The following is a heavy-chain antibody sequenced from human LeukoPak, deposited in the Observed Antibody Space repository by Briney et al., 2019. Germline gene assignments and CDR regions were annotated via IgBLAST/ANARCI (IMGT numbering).Heavy chain of an antibody. J-gene: IGHJ4*02. Sequence: ASVKVSCKDSGYTFTKYGFSWVRQAPGQGLEWMGWISAYNGNTKYAEKFQGRVTMTTDTSTSTADMELRSLRSDDTAVYYCVIDRSYSSGWYPRGYYDYWGQGTLVTVSS. V-gene: IGHV1-18*01. CDR2: ISAYNGNT. CDR1: GYTFTKYG. CDR3: VIDRSYSSGWYPRGYYDY. D-gene: IGHD6-19*01.